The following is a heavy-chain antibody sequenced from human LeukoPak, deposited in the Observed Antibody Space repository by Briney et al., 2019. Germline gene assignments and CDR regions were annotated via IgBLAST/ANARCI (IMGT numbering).Heavy chain of an antibody. CDR3: AREGNDYHYDQ. Sequence: PGGALKLLCSGFWFLLKTHIMTLGRQAPGEGLELVSAITGDCKYICYQVSAKGRCTIPRDNAKNPLYLQVASLRGDDPATYYCAREGNDYHYDQWGQGTLVTV. J-gene: IGHJ4*02. V-gene: IGHV3-21*01. CDR2: ITGDCKYI. CDR1: WFLLKTHI. D-gene: IGHD4-11*01.